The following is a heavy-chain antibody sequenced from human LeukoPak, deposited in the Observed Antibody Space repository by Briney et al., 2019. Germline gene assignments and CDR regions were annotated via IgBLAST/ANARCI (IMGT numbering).Heavy chain of an antibody. V-gene: IGHV4-4*07. Sequence: PSETLSLTCTVSGGSISSYYWSWIRQPAGKGLEWIGRIYTSGSTNYNPSLKSRVTMSVDTSKNQFSLKLSSVTAADTAVYYCARDPTYYDFWSGYQINWFDPWGQGTLVTVSP. J-gene: IGHJ5*02. D-gene: IGHD3-3*01. CDR1: GGSISSYY. CDR3: ARDPTYYDFWSGYQINWFDP. CDR2: IYTSGST.